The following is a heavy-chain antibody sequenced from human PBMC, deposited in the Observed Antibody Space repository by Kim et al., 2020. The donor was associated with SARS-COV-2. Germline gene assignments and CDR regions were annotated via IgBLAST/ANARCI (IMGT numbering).Heavy chain of an antibody. Sequence: GGSLRLSCAASGFTFSNAWMSWVRQAPGKGLEWVGRIKSKTDGGTTDYAAPVKGRFTISRDDSKNTLYLQMNSLKTEDTAVYYCTGSCYIKGPAVDDYWGQGTLVTVSS. D-gene: IGHD2-2*02. CDR3: TGSCYIKGPAVDDY. CDR1: GFTFSNAW. V-gene: IGHV3-15*01. J-gene: IGHJ4*02. CDR2: IKSKTDGGTT.